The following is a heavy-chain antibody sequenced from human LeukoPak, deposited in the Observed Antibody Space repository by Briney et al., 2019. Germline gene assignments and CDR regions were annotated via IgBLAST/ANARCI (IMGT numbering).Heavy chain of an antibody. D-gene: IGHD2-15*01. Sequence: PGRSLRLSCAASGFTFSSYGMHWVRQAPGKGLEWVAVIWYDGSNKYYADSVKGRFTISRDNSKNTLNLQMNSLRAEDTAVYYCAKEYCSGGSCYRNFDYWGQGTLVTVSS. CDR1: GFTFSSYG. J-gene: IGHJ4*02. CDR3: AKEYCSGGSCYRNFDY. V-gene: IGHV3-33*06. CDR2: IWYDGSNK.